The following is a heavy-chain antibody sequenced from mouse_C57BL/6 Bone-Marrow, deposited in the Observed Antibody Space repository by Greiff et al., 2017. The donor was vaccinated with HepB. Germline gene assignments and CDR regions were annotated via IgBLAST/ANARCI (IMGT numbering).Heavy chain of an antibody. Sequence: EVQRVESGGGLVQPGGSLKLSCAASGFTFSDYYMYWVRQTPEKRLEWVAYISNGGGSTYYPDTVKGRFTISRDNAKNTLYLQMSRLKSEDTAMYYCARAYYYGVDYWGQGTTLTVSS. CDR3: ARAYYYGVDY. CDR2: ISNGGGST. J-gene: IGHJ2*01. V-gene: IGHV5-12*01. D-gene: IGHD1-1*01. CDR1: GFTFSDYY.